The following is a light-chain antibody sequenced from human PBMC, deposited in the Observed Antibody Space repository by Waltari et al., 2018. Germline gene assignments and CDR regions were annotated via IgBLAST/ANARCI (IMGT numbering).Light chain of an antibody. V-gene: IGLV2-14*01. CDR2: EVS. Sequence: QSALTQPASVSGSPGQSITISCTGTSSDIGSYDHVSWYQQHTGKAPKLMIYEVSNRPSGVSNRFSGSKSGNTASLTISGLQAEDEADYYCSSHTSSRTRIFGGGTKLTVL. CDR3: SSHTSSRTRI. J-gene: IGLJ2*01. CDR1: SSDIGSYDH.